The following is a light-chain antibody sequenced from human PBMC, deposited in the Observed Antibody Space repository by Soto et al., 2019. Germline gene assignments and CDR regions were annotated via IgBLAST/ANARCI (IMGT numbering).Light chain of an antibody. Sequence: DIQMTQSPSSLSAFVGDRVTITCRASQGIANYLAWYQQKPGKVPKLLIYAASTLQSGVPSRSSGSGSGTDFTLIISSLQPEDVATYFCQKYNSAPLSFGGGTGVEIK. CDR2: AAS. CDR1: QGIANY. CDR3: QKYNSAPLS. V-gene: IGKV1-27*01. J-gene: IGKJ4*01.